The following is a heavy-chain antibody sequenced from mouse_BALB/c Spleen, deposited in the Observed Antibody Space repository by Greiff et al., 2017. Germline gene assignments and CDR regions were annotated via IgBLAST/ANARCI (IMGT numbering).Heavy chain of an antibody. J-gene: IGHJ1*01. V-gene: IGHV14-1*02. Sequence: VQLQQSGAELVRPGALVKLSCKASGFNIKDYYMHWVKQRPEQGLEWIGWIDPENGNTIYDPKFQGKASITADTSSNTAYLQLSSLTSEDTAVYYCARDYYGTSGGWGAGTTVTVSS. D-gene: IGHD2-1*01. CDR3: ARDYYGTSGG. CDR2: IDPENGNT. CDR1: GFNIKDYY.